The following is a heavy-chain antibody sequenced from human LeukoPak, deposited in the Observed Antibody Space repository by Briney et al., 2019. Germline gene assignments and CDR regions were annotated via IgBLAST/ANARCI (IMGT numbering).Heavy chain of an antibody. V-gene: IGHV4-39*01. Sequence: MTSETLSLTCTVSGGSISSSSYYWGWIRQPPGKGLEWIGSIYYSGSTYYNPSLKSRVTISVDTSKNQFSLKLSFVTPEDTAVYFCARALGVVFDYWGQGTLVTVSS. D-gene: IGHD2-8*01. CDR3: ARALGVVFDY. CDR2: IYYSGST. CDR1: GGSISSSSYY. J-gene: IGHJ4*02.